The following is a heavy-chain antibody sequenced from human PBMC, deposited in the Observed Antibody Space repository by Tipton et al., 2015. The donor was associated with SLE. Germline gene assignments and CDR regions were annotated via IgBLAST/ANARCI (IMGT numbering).Heavy chain of an antibody. D-gene: IGHD3-22*01. V-gene: IGHV4-38-2*01. CDR1: GYSITTGYY. J-gene: IGHJ6*03. Sequence: TLSLTCAVSGYSITTGYYWAWIRPPPGKGLEWIGSIHHGGNTYYNPSLKSRVTLSMDTSRNQLSLRLTSVTAAATGVYYCARGDYYDSSGYYYVGYYYYYVDVWGKGTTVTVSS. CDR2: IHHGGNT. CDR3: ARGDYYDSSGYYYVGYYYYYVDV.